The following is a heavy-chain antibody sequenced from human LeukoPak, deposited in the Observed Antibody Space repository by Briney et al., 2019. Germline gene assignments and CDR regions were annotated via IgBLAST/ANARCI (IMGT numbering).Heavy chain of an antibody. CDR1: GGTFSSYA. D-gene: IGHD3-10*01. J-gene: IGHJ4*02. CDR2: IIPIFGTA. Sequence: SVRVSCKASGGTFSSYAISWVRQAPGQGPEWMGGIIPIFGTANYAQKFQGRVTITADESTSTAYMELSSLRSEDTAVYYCARVRSYGSGSYYSYYFDYWGQGTLVTVSS. CDR3: ARVRSYGSGSYYSYYFDY. V-gene: IGHV1-69*13.